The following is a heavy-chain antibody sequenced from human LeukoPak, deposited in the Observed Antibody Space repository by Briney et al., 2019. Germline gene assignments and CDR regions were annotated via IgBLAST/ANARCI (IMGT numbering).Heavy chain of an antibody. CDR2: IYYSGST. CDR3: ARPKVSNYYYYMDV. V-gene: IGHV4-39*01. Sequence: SETLSLTCTVSGGSISSSSYYWGWIRQPPGKGLEWIGSIYYSGSTYYNPSLKSRVTISVDTSKNQFSLKLSSVTAADTAVYYCARPKVSNYYYYMDVWGKGTTVTVSS. D-gene: IGHD4-11*01. CDR1: GGSISSSSYY. J-gene: IGHJ6*03.